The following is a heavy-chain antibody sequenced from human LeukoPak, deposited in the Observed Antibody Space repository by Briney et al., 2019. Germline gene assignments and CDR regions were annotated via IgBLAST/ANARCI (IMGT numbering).Heavy chain of an antibody. D-gene: IGHD5-24*01. CDR1: GGSISSYY. J-gene: IGHJ4*02. Sequence: PSETLSLTCTVSGGSISSYYWSWIRQPPGKGQEWIGYIYYSGSTNYNPSLKSRVTISVDTSKNQFSLKLSSVTAADTAVYYCARGGRWTTFDYWGQGTLVTVSS. V-gene: IGHV4-59*01. CDR2: IYYSGST. CDR3: ARGGRWTTFDY.